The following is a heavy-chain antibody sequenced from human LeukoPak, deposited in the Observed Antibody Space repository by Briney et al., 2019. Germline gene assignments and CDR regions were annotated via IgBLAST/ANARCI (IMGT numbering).Heavy chain of an antibody. V-gene: IGHV1-18*04. Sequence: ASVKVSCKASGYTFTVYYVHWVRQAPGQGLEWMGWISAYNGNTDYAQKLQGRVTMTTDTSTSTAYMELRSLRSDDTAVYYCARGQFGDPSFDYWGQGTLVTVSS. CDR3: ARGQFGDPSFDY. D-gene: IGHD3-10*01. J-gene: IGHJ4*02. CDR2: ISAYNGNT. CDR1: GYTFTVYY.